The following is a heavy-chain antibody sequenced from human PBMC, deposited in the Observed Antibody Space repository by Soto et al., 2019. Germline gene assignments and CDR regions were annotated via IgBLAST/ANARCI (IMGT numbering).Heavy chain of an antibody. CDR1: GFPFSSYG. CDR2: ISYDGSNK. V-gene: IGHV3-30*03. D-gene: IGHD3-10*01. Sequence: QVQLVESGGGVVQPGRSLRLSCAASGFPFSSYGMHWVREAPGKGLEWVAVISYDGSNKYYADSVKGRFTISRDNSASTLYLQMNSMSPEDTALYYCVGGQYYFDYRGQGTLGTVSP. J-gene: IGHJ4*02. CDR3: VGGQYYFDY.